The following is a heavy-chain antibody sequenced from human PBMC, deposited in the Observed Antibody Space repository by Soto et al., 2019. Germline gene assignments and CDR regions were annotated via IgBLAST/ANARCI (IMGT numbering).Heavy chain of an antibody. V-gene: IGHV3-23*01. CDR3: AKVGGFDP. CDR1: GFTFSRYA. J-gene: IGHJ5*02. Sequence: PGGSLRLSCAASGFTFSRYAMSWVRQIPGKGLECVSAIGGDGGSIHYADSVKGRFTISRDNSKNMWYLQLNSLRAEDTAVYYCAKVGGFDPWGQGTLVTVSS. D-gene: IGHD4-17*01. CDR2: IGGDGGSI.